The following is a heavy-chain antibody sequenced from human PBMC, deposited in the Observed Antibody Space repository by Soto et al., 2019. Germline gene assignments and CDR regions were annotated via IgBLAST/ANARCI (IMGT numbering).Heavy chain of an antibody. D-gene: IGHD2-8*01. CDR3: AKERIYCTNGVCYKTPAFDY. V-gene: IGHV3-23*01. Sequence: GGSLRLSCAASGFTFSSYAMSWVRQAPGKGLEWVSAISGSGGSTYYADSVKGRFTISRDNSKNTLYLQMNSLRAEDTAVYYCAKERIYCTNGVCYKTPAFDYWGQGTLVTVSS. CDR1: GFTFSSYA. J-gene: IGHJ4*02. CDR2: ISGSGGST.